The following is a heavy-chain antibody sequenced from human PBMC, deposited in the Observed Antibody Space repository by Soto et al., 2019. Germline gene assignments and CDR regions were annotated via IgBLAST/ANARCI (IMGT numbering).Heavy chain of an antibody. CDR3: ARGVGSSPPRY. Sequence: PSETLSLTCTISGGSISVYYWSWIRQPPGQALEWIGYIYDSGSPYYNPSLRSRVIISADTSKNRIPLKLTSATAADTAVYYCARGVGSSPPRYWGRGTLVTVSS. J-gene: IGHJ4*02. D-gene: IGHD1-26*01. CDR2: IYDSGSP. CDR1: GGSISVYY. V-gene: IGHV4-59*01.